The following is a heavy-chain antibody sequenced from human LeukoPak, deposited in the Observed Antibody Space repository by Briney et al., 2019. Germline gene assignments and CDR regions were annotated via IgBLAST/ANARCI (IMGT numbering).Heavy chain of an antibody. Sequence: GGSLRLSCAASGFTFSSYAMSWVRQAPGKGLEWVSAISGSGGSTYYADSVKGRFTISRDNSKNTLYLQMNSLRAEDTAVYYCAREQSGWERMYYFDFWGQGTLVTVSS. V-gene: IGHV3-23*01. D-gene: IGHD1-26*01. CDR1: GFTFSSYA. CDR2: ISGSGGST. J-gene: IGHJ4*02. CDR3: AREQSGWERMYYFDF.